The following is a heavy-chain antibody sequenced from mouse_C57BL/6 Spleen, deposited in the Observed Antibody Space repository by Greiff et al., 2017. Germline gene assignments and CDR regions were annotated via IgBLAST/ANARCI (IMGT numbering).Heavy chain of an antibody. CDR3: ARHEGSGYYVDAMDY. CDR2: FYPGSGSI. CDR1: GYTFTEYT. V-gene: IGHV1-62-2*01. D-gene: IGHD2-3*01. J-gene: IGHJ4*01. Sequence: QVHVKQSGAELVKPGASVKLSCKASGYTFTEYTIHWVKQRSGQGLAWIGWFYPGSGSIKYNEKFKDKATLAADKSSSTVYMELSRLTSEDSAVYFCARHEGSGYYVDAMDYWGQGTSVTVSS.